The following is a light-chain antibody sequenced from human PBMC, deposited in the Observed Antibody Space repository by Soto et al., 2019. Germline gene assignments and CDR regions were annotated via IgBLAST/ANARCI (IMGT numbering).Light chain of an antibody. J-gene: IGLJ2*01. V-gene: IGLV1-47*01. CDR1: SSNIGSNY. CDR2: RNN. CDR3: AAWDDSLSGRVL. Sequence: QSVLTQPPSASGTPGQRVTISCSGSSSNIGSNYVYWYQQLPGTAPKLLIYRNNQRPSGVPDRFSGSKSGTSASLAISGLRFEDEADYYCAAWDDSLSGRVLFGGGTKLTVL.